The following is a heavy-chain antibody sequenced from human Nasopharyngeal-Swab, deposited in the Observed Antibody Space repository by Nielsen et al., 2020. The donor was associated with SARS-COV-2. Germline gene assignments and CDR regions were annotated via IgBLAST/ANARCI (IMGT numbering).Heavy chain of an antibody. CDR1: GFTFGSYW. D-gene: IGHD1-26*01. Sequence: GESLKISCGASGFTFGSYWMHWVRQTPGKGLVWVSGISADGSSPRYADSVRGRFPISRDNAKNTLFLQMNSLRVEDTAVYYCGKFPVNGPIVFDYWGQGTLVTVSS. CDR3: GKFPVNGPIVFDY. CDR2: ISADGSSP. J-gene: IGHJ4*02. V-gene: IGHV3-74*01.